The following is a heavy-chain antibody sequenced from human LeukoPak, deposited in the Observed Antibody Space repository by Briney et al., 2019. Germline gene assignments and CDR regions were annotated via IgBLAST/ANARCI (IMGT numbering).Heavy chain of an antibody. J-gene: IGHJ4*02. CDR2: IIPVFGTA. D-gene: IGHD3-16*01. Sequence: ASVKVSCKASGYTFTSYAMNWVRQAPGQGLEWMGGIIPVFGTANYAQKFQGRVTITADESTSTAYMELSSLRSEDTAVYYCASGHYDYVWGSYSNAMYYFDYWGQGTLVTVSS. V-gene: IGHV1-69*13. CDR3: ASGHYDYVWGSYSNAMYYFDY. CDR1: GYTFTSYA.